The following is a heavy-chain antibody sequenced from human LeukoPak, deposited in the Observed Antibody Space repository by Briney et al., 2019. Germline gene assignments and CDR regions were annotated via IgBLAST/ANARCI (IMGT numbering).Heavy chain of an antibody. CDR3: TTDGLYSIDN. V-gene: IGHV3-15*01. CDR1: GFTFSGPW. D-gene: IGHD2-21*01. CDR2: IKSRSDGGTA. Sequence: GGSPRLSCAASGFTFSGPWMTWVRQAPGKGLEWVGRIKSRSDGGTADYAAPVKGRFAISRDDSRNTLYLQMNSLKIEDTAVYYCTTDGLYSIDNWGQGTLVTVSS. J-gene: IGHJ4*02.